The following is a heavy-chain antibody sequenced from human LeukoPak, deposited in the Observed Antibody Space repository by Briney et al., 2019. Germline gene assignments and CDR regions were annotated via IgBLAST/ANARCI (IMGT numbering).Heavy chain of an antibody. V-gene: IGHV4-4*07. CDR2: IYTSGST. J-gene: IGHJ5*02. CDR3: ARRSAMVRGVSNWFDP. Sequence: SETLSLTCTVSGGSISSYYWSWIRQPAGKGLEWIGRIYTSGSTNYNPSLKSRVTMSVDTSKNQLSLKLTSVTAADTAVYYCARRSAMVRGVSNWFDPWGQGTLVTVSS. CDR1: GGSISSYY. D-gene: IGHD3-10*01.